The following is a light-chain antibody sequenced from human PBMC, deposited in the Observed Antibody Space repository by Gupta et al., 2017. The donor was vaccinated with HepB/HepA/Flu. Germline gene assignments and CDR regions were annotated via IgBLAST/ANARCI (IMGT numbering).Light chain of an antibody. CDR3: VQDLQTLCS. Sequence: DIVMTQSPLSLPVTPGEPASISCRSSQSLLNTNGYNYLDWYLQKPGQSPQLLIYLGSNRASGVPDRFSGSGSGTDFTLKISRVEAEDVGVYDCVQDLQTLCSFGQGTKLEIK. V-gene: IGKV2-28*01. J-gene: IGKJ2*04. CDR2: LGS. CDR1: QSLLNTNGYNY.